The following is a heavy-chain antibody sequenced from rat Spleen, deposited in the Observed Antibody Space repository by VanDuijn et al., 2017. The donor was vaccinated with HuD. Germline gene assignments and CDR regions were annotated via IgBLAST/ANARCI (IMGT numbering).Heavy chain of an antibody. D-gene: IGHD1-11*01. CDR2: ISYDGTAT. V-gene: IGHV5-7*01. CDR1: GFTFSDLY. J-gene: IGHJ1*01. CDR3: ARHSDGGYSPYWYFDF. Sequence: EVQLVESGGGLVQPGRSLKLSCAASGFTFSDLYMAWVRQAPTKGLEWVAAISYDGTATYYRDSVKGRFTISRDIAKSTLYLQMNDLRSEDTATYYCARHSDGGYSPYWYFDFWGPGTMVTVSS.